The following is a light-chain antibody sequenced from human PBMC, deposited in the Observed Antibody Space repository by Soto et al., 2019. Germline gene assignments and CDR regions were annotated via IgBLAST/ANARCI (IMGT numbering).Light chain of an antibody. J-gene: IGLJ1*01. CDR2: KGT. Sequence: QSVLAQPASVSGSPGQSITISCTGTSSDVGAYNSVSWYQQHPHKAPQVIIYKGTQRPSGVSNRFSGSTSGNAASLTISGLQAEDEADYFCCSSTPESTYVFGNGTKVTVL. CDR1: SSDVGAYNS. CDR3: CSSTPESTYV. V-gene: IGLV2-23*01.